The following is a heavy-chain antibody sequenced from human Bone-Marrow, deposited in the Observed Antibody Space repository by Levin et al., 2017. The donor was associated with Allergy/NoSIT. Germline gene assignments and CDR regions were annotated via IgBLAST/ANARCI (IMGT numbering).Heavy chain of an antibody. CDR1: GFTFSSYA. D-gene: IGHD6-13*01. CDR2: ITIRRTSA. V-gene: IGHV3-23*02. Sequence: GGSLRLSCAASGFTFSSYAMSWVRQAPGKGLEWVSVITIRRTSAYGDSVKGRFTTSRDNSKNTLYLQMSSLRAEDTAVYYCAKTSPYGTSWLGAFDIWGQGTMVTVSS. J-gene: IGHJ3*02. CDR3: AKTSPYGTSWLGAFDI.